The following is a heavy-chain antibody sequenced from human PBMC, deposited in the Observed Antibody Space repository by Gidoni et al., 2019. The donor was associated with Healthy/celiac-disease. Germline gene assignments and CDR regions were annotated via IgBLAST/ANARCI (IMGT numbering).Heavy chain of an antibody. J-gene: IGHJ4*02. CDR2: IYYSVST. CDR3: ARELQELERRIDY. Sequence: QVQLQESGPGLVKPSQTLSLTCTVPGGSISSGGYYWSWIRQHPGKGLEWIGYIYYSVSTYYYPSLKSRVTISVDTSKNQFSLKLSSVTAADTAVYYCARELQELERRIDYWGQGTLVTVSS. D-gene: IGHD1-1*01. V-gene: IGHV4-31*03. CDR1: GGSISSGGYY.